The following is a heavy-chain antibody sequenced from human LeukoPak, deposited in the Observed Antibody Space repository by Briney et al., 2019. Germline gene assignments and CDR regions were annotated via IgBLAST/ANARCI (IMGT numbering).Heavy chain of an antibody. CDR2: IKQDGSEK. V-gene: IGHV3-7*01. CDR1: GFTFSSYW. CDR3: ARELRFLEWLLLYYYMDV. J-gene: IGHJ6*03. D-gene: IGHD3-3*01. Sequence: GGSLRLSCAASGFTFSSYWMSWVRQAPGKGLEWVANIKQDGSEKYYVDSVKGRFTISRDNAKNSLYLQMNSLRAEDTAVYYCARELRFLEWLLLYYYMDVWGKGTTVIVSS.